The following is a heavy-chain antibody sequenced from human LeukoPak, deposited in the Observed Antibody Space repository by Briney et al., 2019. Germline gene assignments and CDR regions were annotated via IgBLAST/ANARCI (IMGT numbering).Heavy chain of an antibody. D-gene: IGHD1-20*01. CDR1: GGSISSSTYY. CDR2: IFYSGTT. V-gene: IGHV4-39*07. J-gene: IGHJ4*02. CDR3: ARGQGYPRYNWNYYDY. Sequence: SETLSLTCTVSGGSISSSTYYWGWIRQPPGKGLEWIGSIFYSGTTYYDPSLKSRVTISVDTSRNQFSLKLSSVTAADTAVYYCARGQGYPRYNWNYYDYWGQGTLVTVSS.